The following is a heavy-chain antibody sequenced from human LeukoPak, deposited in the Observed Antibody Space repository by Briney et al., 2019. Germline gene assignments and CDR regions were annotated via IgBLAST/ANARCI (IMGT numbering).Heavy chain of an antibody. V-gene: IGHV3-23*01. CDR3: AKEDGGLLCFGELYAGLRLGHFDY. CDR1: GFNFSIYG. Sequence: GGSLRLSCAASGFNFSIYGMSWVRQASGKGLEWVSALSGSGGSTYYEDSVKGRFTISRDNSKKTLYLQVNSLRAEDTAVYYCAKEDGGLLCFGELYAGLRLGHFDYWGQETLVTVSS. D-gene: IGHD3-10*01. J-gene: IGHJ4*02. CDR2: LSGSGGST.